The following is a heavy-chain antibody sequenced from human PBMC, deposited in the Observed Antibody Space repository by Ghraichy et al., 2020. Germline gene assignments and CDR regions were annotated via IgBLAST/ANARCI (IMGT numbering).Heavy chain of an antibody. Sequence: GESLNISCAASGFTFSSYAMSWVRQAPGKGLEWVSAISGSGGSTYYADSVKGRFTISRDNSKNTLYLQMNSLRPEDTAVYYCAKEAVILSHFFDYWGQGTLVTVSS. D-gene: IGHD3-22*01. J-gene: IGHJ4*02. V-gene: IGHV3-23*01. CDR3: AKEAVILSHFFDY. CDR1: GFTFSSYA. CDR2: ISGSGGST.